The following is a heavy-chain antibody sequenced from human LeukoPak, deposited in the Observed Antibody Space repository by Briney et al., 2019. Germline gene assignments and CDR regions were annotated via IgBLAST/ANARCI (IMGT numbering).Heavy chain of an antibody. CDR3: ARLYCSSTSCYGYAFDI. D-gene: IGHD2-2*01. V-gene: IGHV4-34*01. J-gene: IGHJ3*02. CDR2: INHSGST. Sequence: PSETLSLTCAVYGGSFSGYYWSWIRQPPGKGLEWIGEINHSGSTNYNPSLKSRVTISVDTSKNQFSLKLSSVTAADTAVYYCARLYCSSTSCYGYAFDIWGQGTMVTVSS. CDR1: GGSFSGYY.